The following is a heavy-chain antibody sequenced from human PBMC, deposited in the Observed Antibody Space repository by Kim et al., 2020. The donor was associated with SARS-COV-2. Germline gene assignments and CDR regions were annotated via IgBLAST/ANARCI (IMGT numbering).Heavy chain of an antibody. CDR2: INHSGST. J-gene: IGHJ5*02. D-gene: IGHD1-1*01. V-gene: IGHV4-34*01. CDR1: GGSFSGYY. CDR3: ARGAGRGWFDP. Sequence: SETLSLTCAVYGGSFSGYYWSWIRQPPGKGLEWIGEINHSGSTNYNSSLKSRVTISVDTSKNQFSLKLSSVTAADTAVYYCARGAGRGWFDPWGQGTLVTVSS.